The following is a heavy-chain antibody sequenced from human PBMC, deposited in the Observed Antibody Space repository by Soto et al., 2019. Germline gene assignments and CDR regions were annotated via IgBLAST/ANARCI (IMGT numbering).Heavy chain of an antibody. CDR1: GVSISSYY. CDR3: ARHLPFTTYYDFWSGYSRPLWIDY. D-gene: IGHD3-3*01. V-gene: IGHV4-59*08. Sequence: PSETLSLTCTVSGVSISSYYWSWIRQPPGKGLEWIGYIYYSGSTNYNPSLKSRVTISVDTSKNQFSLKLSSVTAADTAVYYCARHLPFTTYYDFWSGYSRPLWIDYWGQGTLVTVSS. CDR2: IYYSGST. J-gene: IGHJ4*02.